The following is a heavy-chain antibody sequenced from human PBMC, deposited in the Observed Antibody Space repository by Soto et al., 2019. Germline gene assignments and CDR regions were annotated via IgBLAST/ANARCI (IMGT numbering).Heavy chain of an antibody. J-gene: IGHJ4*02. CDR3: ATDGAVSAAGPFGC. V-gene: IGHV6-1*01. D-gene: IGHD2-2*01. CDR2: TYYRSKWYN. Sequence: SQTLSLTCAISGDSVSSNTAAWNWIRQSPSRGLEWLGRTYYRSKWYNDYAVSVKSRITINPDTSKNQFSLQLNSLTPEHTAVYSFATDGAVSAAGPFGCRGKGPLVTVSS. CDR1: GDSVSSNTAA.